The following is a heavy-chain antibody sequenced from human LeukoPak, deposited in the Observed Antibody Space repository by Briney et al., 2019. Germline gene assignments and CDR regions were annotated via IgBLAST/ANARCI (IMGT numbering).Heavy chain of an antibody. D-gene: IGHD3-22*01. Sequence: PGGSLRLSCAASGFTFSNAWMSWVRQAPGKGLEWVGRIKSKTDGGTTDYAAPVKGRFTISRDDSKNTLYLQMNSLKTEDTAVYYCTTDPFYDSSGYYRLDAFDIWGQGTMVTVSS. CDR1: GFTFSNAW. CDR2: IKSKTDGGTT. J-gene: IGHJ3*02. V-gene: IGHV3-15*01. CDR3: TTDPFYDSSGYYRLDAFDI.